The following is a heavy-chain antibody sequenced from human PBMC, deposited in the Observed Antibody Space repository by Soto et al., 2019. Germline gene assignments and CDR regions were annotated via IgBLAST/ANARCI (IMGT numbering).Heavy chain of an antibody. CDR1: GFTFISYG. J-gene: IGHJ4*02. CDR2: ISYDGSNK. V-gene: IGHV3-30*18. D-gene: IGHD2-8*01. CDR3: ANNVGRAPDY. Sequence: GGSLRLSCAASGFTFISYGMHWVRQAPGKGLEWVAVISYDGSNKYYADSVKGRFTISRDNSKNTLYLQMNSLRAEDTAVYYCANNVGRAPDYWGQGTLVTVSS.